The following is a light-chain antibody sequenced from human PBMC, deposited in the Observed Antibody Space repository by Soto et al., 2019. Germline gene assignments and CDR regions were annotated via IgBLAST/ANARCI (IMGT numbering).Light chain of an antibody. J-gene: IGKJ1*01. Sequence: DIVMTQSPDSLAVSLGERATVNCKSSQSVLFSSNNKNYLAWYQQKPRQPPKLLIHSASTRESGVPDRFSGSGSGTDFTLTISSLQAEDVAVYYCQQYYSSPRTFGQGTKVDIK. V-gene: IGKV4-1*01. CDR1: QSVLFSSNNKNY. CDR2: SAS. CDR3: QQYYSSPRT.